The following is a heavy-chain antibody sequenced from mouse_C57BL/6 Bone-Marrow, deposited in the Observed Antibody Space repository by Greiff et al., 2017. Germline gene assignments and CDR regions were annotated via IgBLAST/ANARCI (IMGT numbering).Heavy chain of an antibody. J-gene: IGHJ4*01. CDR3: ARQELGYAMDY. CDR1: GFTFSSSG. D-gene: IGHD3-1*01. Sequence: DVMLVESGGDLVKPGGSLKLSCAASGFTFSSSGMSWVRQTPDTRLEWVATISSGGSYTYYPDSVKGRFTISRDNAKNTLYLQMSSLKSEDTAMYYCARQELGYAMDYWGQGTSVTVSS. CDR2: ISSGGSYT. V-gene: IGHV5-6*02.